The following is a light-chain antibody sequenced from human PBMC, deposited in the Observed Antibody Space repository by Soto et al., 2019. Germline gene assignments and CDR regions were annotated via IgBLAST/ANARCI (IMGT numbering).Light chain of an antibody. CDR3: QQYNNWPWT. J-gene: IGKJ1*01. CDR2: DAI. CDR1: QNIHNH. Sequence: EKLMSQSPATLSVSPGERVTLSCRASQNIHNHMSWFLQKPGQTPRLLIYDAIIRAADVPARFSGSWSGTEFTLTINSLQSEDFAVYYCQQYNNWPWTFGQGTKVDIK. V-gene: IGKV3-15*01.